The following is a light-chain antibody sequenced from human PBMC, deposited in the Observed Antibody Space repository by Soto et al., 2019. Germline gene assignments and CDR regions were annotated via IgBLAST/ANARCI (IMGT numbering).Light chain of an antibody. CDR3: QQYGSSPPVT. J-gene: IGKJ4*01. CDR2: GAS. Sequence: EIVLAQSPGTLSLSPGERATLSCRASQSVSNSYLAWYQQKPGQAPRLLIYGASSRATGIPDRFSSSGSGTDFTLTISRLEPEDFAVYYCQQYGSSPPVTFGGGTKVDI. V-gene: IGKV3-20*01. CDR1: QSVSNSY.